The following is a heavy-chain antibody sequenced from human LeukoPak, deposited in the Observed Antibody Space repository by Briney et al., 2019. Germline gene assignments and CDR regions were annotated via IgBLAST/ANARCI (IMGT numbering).Heavy chain of an antibody. CDR1: GGSFSNYY. J-gene: IGHJ6*03. CDR2: INDGGRT. CDR3: ARRWNYGRNYYIDV. V-gene: IGHV4-34*01. D-gene: IGHD1-7*01. Sequence: SETLSLTCAVYGGSFSNYYWSWIRQTPGKGMEWIGEINDGGRTNYNPSLMSRVTVSVDTSKNQFSLRLTSVTATDTAVYYCARRWNYGRNYYIDVWGKGAAVSVSS.